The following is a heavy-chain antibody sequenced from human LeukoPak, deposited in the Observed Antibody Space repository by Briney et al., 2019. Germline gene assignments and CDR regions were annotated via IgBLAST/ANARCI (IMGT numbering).Heavy chain of an antibody. CDR2: IYSGGST. Sequence: PGGSLRLSCAASGFTFSNSAMTWVRQAPGKGLEWVSVIYSGGSTYYADSVKGRFTISRDNSKNTLYLQMNSLRAEDTAVYYCARHSLAAAGTVDYWGQGTLVTVSS. V-gene: IGHV3-66*04. CDR1: GFTFSNSA. J-gene: IGHJ4*02. D-gene: IGHD6-13*01. CDR3: ARHSLAAAGTVDY.